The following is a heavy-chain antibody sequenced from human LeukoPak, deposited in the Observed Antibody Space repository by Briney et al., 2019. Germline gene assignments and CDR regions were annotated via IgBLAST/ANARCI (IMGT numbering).Heavy chain of an antibody. CDR2: ISAYNGNT. CDR3: ARPKAGYSSSWLLGFDY. Sequence: GASVKVSCKASGYTFTSYGISWVRQAPGQGLEWMGWISAYNGNTNYAQKFQGRVTITRDTSASTAYMELSSLRSEDTAVYYCARPKAGYSSSWLLGFDYWGQGTLVTVSS. J-gene: IGHJ4*02. D-gene: IGHD6-13*01. V-gene: IGHV1-18*01. CDR1: GYTFTSYG.